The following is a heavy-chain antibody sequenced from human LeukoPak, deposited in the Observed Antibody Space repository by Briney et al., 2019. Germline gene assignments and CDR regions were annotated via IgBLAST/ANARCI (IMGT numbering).Heavy chain of an antibody. CDR3: ARDRYCGGGSCYHLNYFDY. D-gene: IGHD2-15*01. CDR1: GYIFTGYY. CDR2: ISAYNGNT. V-gene: IGHV1-18*04. Sequence: ASVKVSCKASGYIFTGYYMHWVRQAPGEGLEWMGWISAYNGNTKYAQKLQGRVTMTTDTSTSTAYMEMKSLGSDDTAVYYCARDRYCGGGSCYHLNYFDYWGQGTLVTVSS. J-gene: IGHJ4*02.